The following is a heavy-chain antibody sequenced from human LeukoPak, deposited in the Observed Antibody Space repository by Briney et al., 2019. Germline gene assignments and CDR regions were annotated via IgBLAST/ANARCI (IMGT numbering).Heavy chain of an antibody. D-gene: IGHD4-17*01. Sequence: GGSLRLSCAASGFTFSSYAMGWVRQAPGEGLEWVSLISGSGGSTYYADSVKGRFTVSRDNSKNTEYLQMNSLRAEDTAIYYCAKDDDDGDHVVVDHWGQGTLVTVSS. V-gene: IGHV3-23*01. J-gene: IGHJ4*02. CDR3: AKDDDDGDHVVVDH. CDR2: ISGSGGST. CDR1: GFTFSSYA.